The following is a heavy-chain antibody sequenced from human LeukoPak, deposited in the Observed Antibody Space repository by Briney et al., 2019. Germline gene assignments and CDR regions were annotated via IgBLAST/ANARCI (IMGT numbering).Heavy chain of an antibody. Sequence: PGGSLRLSCAASGFTFSSYGMHWVRQAPGKGLEWVAVISYDGSNKYYADSVKGRFTISRDNSKNTLYLQMNSLRAEDTAVYYCAKGGDDYVWGNLNWFDPWGQGTLVTVSS. CDR3: AKGGDDYVWGNLNWFDP. D-gene: IGHD3-16*01. CDR2: ISYDGSNK. CDR1: GFTFSSYG. J-gene: IGHJ5*02. V-gene: IGHV3-30*18.